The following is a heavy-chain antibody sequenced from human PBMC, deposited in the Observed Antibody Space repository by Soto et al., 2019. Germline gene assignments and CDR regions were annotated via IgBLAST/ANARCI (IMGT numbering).Heavy chain of an antibody. CDR1: GFTFSSYW. Sequence: GGSLRLSCAASGFTFSSYWMHWVRQAPGKGLVWVSRINSDGSSTSYADSVKGRFTISRDNAKNTLYLQMNSLRAEDTAVYYCAREEAAAGPFDYWGQGTLVTVSS. CDR3: AREEAAAGPFDY. CDR2: INSDGSST. J-gene: IGHJ4*02. D-gene: IGHD6-13*01. V-gene: IGHV3-74*01.